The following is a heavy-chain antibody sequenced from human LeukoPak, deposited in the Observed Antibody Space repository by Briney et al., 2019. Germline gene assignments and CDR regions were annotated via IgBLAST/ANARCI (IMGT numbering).Heavy chain of an antibody. CDR1: GFTFSSYD. CDR3: PKPLLTPGN. D-gene: IGHD4-23*01. J-gene: IGHJ4*02. CDR2: IRPSGDNT. Sequence: GGALRLSCAASGFTFSSYDMTWVRQAPGRGLEWVSSIRPSGDNTYYGDSVKGRFTISRDNSGHILYLQLNRLRVDDTAFYYCPKPLLTPGNWGPGTLVTVSS. V-gene: IGHV3-23*01.